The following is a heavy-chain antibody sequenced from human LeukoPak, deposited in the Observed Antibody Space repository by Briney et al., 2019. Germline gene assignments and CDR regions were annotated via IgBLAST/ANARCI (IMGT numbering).Heavy chain of an antibody. CDR1: EFTVSNNY. CDR3: ASSSRPGYSSGWYIFAY. Sequence: GGSLRLSCAASEFTVSNNYISWVRQAPGKGLEWVSIIYNSGRTYYADSVKGRFTISRDISQNTVLLQMNSLRDEDTAVYYCASSSRPGYSSGWYIFAYWGQGALVTVSS. V-gene: IGHV3-66*01. CDR2: IYNSGRT. J-gene: IGHJ4*02. D-gene: IGHD6-19*01.